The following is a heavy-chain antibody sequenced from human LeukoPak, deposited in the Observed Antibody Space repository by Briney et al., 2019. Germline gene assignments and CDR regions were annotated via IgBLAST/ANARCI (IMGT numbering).Heavy chain of an antibody. CDR1: GFTFSSYA. CDR3: AKDSYIVVVPGGRGFDY. J-gene: IGHJ4*02. Sequence: GGSLRLSCAASGFTFSSYAMSWVRQAPGKGLEWVSAISGSGGSTYYADSVKGRFTISRDSSKNTLYLQMSSLRAEDTAVYYCAKDSYIVVVPGGRGFDYWGQGTLVTVSS. V-gene: IGHV3-23*01. CDR2: ISGSGGST. D-gene: IGHD2-2*01.